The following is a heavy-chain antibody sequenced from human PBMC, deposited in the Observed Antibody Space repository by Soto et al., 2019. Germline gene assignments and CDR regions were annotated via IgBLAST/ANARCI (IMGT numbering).Heavy chain of an antibody. V-gene: IGHV3-30*02. CDR1: GFSFNVYN. CDR3: AKDGEAYNLDY. CDR2: IWYDGSNQ. J-gene: IGHJ4*02. D-gene: IGHD7-27*01. Sequence: PGGSLRLSCAASGFSFNVYNMHWVRQAPGKGLEWVTFIWYDGSNQYYADSVKGRFTISRDNSKNTLYLQMNSLRDEDTAVYYCAKDGEAYNLDYWGQGTLVTVSS.